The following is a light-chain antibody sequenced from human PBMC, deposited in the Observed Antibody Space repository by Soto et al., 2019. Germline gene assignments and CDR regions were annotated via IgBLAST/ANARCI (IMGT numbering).Light chain of an antibody. CDR1: QSISSY. Sequence: DIQTTQSPSSQSASVGERVTITCRASQSISSYLNGYQQKPGKAPKLLIYAASSLQSGVPSRFSGSGSGTDFTLSISSLQPEDFATYYCQQSYSTPITFGQGTRLEIK. V-gene: IGKV1-39*01. CDR2: AAS. J-gene: IGKJ5*01. CDR3: QQSYSTPIT.